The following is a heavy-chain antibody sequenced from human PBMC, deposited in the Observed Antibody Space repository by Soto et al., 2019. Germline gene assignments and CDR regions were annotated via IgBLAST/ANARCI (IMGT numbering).Heavy chain of an antibody. V-gene: IGHV1-2*04. D-gene: IGHD4-17*01. CDR3: ARADGDYVGDWFDP. Sequence: QVQLVQSGAEVKKPGASVKVSCKASGYTFTGYYMHWVRQAPGQGLEWMGWINPNSGGTNYAQKFQGWVTMTRDTSISTAHMELSRLRSDDTAVYYCARADGDYVGDWFDPWGQGTLVTVSS. CDR1: GYTFTGYY. J-gene: IGHJ5*02. CDR2: INPNSGGT.